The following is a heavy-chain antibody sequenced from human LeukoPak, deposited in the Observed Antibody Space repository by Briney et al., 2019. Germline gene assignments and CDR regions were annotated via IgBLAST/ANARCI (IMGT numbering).Heavy chain of an antibody. CDR2: IYYSGST. Sequence: PSETLSLTCTVSGGSISSYYWGWIRQPPGKGLEWIGYIYYSGSTNYNPSLKSRVTISVDTSKNQFSLKLSSVTAADTAVYYCARDQGDFWSGYSYWYFDLWGRGTLVTVSS. J-gene: IGHJ2*01. CDR1: GGSISSYY. V-gene: IGHV4-59*01. CDR3: ARDQGDFWSGYSYWYFDL. D-gene: IGHD3-3*01.